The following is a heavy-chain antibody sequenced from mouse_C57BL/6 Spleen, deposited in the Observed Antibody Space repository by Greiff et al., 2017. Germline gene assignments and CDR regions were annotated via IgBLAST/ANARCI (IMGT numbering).Heavy chain of an antibody. CDR2: IDPETGGT. D-gene: IGHD1-1*01. CDR3: MITTVVATDY. Sequence: QVQLKQSGAELVRPGASVTLSCKASGYTFTDYEMHWVKQTPVHGLEWIGAIDPETGGTAYNQKFKGKAILTADKSSSTAYMDLRSLTSEDSAVYYCMITTVVATDYWGQGTTLTVSS. J-gene: IGHJ2*01. CDR1: GYTFTDYE. V-gene: IGHV1-15*01.